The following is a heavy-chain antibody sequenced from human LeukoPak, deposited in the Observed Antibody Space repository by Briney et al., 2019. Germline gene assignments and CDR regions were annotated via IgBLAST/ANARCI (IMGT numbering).Heavy chain of an antibody. D-gene: IGHD1-26*01. CDR3: ARGAVRVVGYFDY. V-gene: IGHV1-2*02. Sequence: GASVKVSCKASGYTFTGYYMHWVRQAPGQGLEWMGWINPNSGGTNYAQKFQGRVTMTRDTSTSTAYMEMSRLTSDDTAVYYCARGAVRVVGYFDYWGQGTLVTVSS. CDR2: INPNSGGT. J-gene: IGHJ4*02. CDR1: GYTFTGYY.